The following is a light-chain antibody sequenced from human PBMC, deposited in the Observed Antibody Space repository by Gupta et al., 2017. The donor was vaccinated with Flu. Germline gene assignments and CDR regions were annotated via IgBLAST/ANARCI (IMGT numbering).Light chain of an antibody. V-gene: IGKV1-39*01. CDR2: GAS. CDR3: QQSYSYPLT. J-gene: IGKJ4*01. CDR1: QSISRH. Sequence: DIQMTQSPSSLSASVGDRVTITCRASQSISRHLNWYQQKPGEAPKLLIYGASNLQSGGSSRFSGSGSGTDFTLAISSLQPEDFATYYCQQSYSYPLTFGGGTKVEIK.